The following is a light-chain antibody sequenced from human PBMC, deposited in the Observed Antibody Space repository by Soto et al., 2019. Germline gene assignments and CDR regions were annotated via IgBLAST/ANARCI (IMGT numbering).Light chain of an antibody. CDR1: QGITNS. V-gene: IGKV1-27*01. Sequence: DIQMTQSPSSLSASVGDRVTITCRASQGITNSLAWYQQKPGKGPNLLIYAASTLQSGVPSRFSGSGSGTDFTLTISSLQPKDVAIYYCQKYKSARYTFCPGTKVDSK. CDR2: AAS. CDR3: QKYKSARYT. J-gene: IGKJ3*01.